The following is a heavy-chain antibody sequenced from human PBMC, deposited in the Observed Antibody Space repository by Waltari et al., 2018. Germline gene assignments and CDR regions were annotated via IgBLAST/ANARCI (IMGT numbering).Heavy chain of an antibody. CDR2: INTNTQTP. CDR3: ARELLGGGAFDS. D-gene: IGHD3-16*01. V-gene: IGHV7-4-1*02. Sequence: QVQLVQSGSELKKPGASVKVSCKASGYTFTDHAMNWVRQAPGQGLQFLGWINTNTQTPFYERGLAGRFVFSLDTSISTVYMEITSLKTEDTAVYYCARELLGGGAFDSWGQGTLVSVSS. J-gene: IGHJ4*02. CDR1: GYTFTDHA.